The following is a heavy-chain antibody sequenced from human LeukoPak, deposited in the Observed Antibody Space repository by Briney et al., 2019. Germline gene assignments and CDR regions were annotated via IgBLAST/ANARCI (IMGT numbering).Heavy chain of an antibody. CDR2: IYYSGST. Sequence: SETLSLTCTVSGGSISSYYWSWIRQPPGKGLEWIGYIYYSGSTNYNPSLKSRVTISVDKSKNQFSLKLSSVTAADTAVYYCARDHDSSGSVDYWGQGTLVTVSS. D-gene: IGHD3-22*01. CDR1: GGSISSYY. J-gene: IGHJ4*02. CDR3: ARDHDSSGSVDY. V-gene: IGHV4-59*12.